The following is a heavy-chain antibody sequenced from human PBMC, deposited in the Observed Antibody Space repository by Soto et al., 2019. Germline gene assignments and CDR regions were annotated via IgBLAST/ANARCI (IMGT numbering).Heavy chain of an antibody. Sequence: ASVKVSCKASGYTFTIYPMHWVRQAPGQRLEWMGWINTGNGNTKYSQNFQGRVTITRDTSASTAYMELSSLRSEDTAVYYCARTSSSSWCNPYWGQGTLVTVSS. CDR1: GYTFTIYP. CDR3: ARTSSSSWCNPY. J-gene: IGHJ4*02. CDR2: INTGNGNT. V-gene: IGHV1-3*04. D-gene: IGHD6-13*01.